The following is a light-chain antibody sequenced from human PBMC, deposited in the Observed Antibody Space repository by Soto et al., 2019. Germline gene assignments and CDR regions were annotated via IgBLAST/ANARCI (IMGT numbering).Light chain of an antibody. Sequence: QSALTQPASVSGSPGQSITISCTGSISDVGAYNYVSWYQQHPGKAPKLMIYAVSNRPSGVAYRFSGSKSGNTASLTISVLHAEDEGDYCCSSYTRSTTWLFGGGTKLTVL. V-gene: IGLV2-14*01. CDR3: SSYTRSTTWL. CDR1: ISDVGAYNY. CDR2: AVS. J-gene: IGLJ3*02.